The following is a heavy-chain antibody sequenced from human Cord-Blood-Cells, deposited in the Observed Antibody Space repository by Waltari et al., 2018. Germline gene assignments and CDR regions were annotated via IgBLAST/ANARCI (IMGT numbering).Heavy chain of an antibody. V-gene: IGHV4-34*01. Sequence: QVQLQQWGAGLLKPSETLSLTCAVYGGSFSGYYWSWIRPPTGKGLEWIGEINHSGSTNYNPSLKSRVTISVDTSKNQFSLKLSSVTAADTAVYYCARGLPSSGSYYYYYGMDVWGQGTTVTVSS. D-gene: IGHD1-26*01. J-gene: IGHJ6*02. CDR3: ARGLPSSGSYYYYYGMDV. CDR1: GGSFSGYY. CDR2: INHSGST.